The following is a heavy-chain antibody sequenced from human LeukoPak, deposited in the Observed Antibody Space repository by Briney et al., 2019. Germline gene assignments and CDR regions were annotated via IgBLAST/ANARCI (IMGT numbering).Heavy chain of an antibody. D-gene: IGHD5-18*01. CDR1: GFTISSYA. CDR2: ISGSGGST. V-gene: IGHV3-23*01. Sequence: GGSLRLSCAVSGFTISSYAISWVRQAPGKWLEWVSAISGSGGSTYYADSVKGRFTISRDNSKNTLYLPLNSLRAEDTAVYYCAKDGYSYGDSTVCFDYWGQGTLVTVSS. J-gene: IGHJ4*02. CDR3: AKDGYSYGDSTVCFDY.